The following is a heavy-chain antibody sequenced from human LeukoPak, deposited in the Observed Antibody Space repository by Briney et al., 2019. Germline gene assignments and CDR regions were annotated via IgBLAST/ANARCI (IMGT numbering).Heavy chain of an antibody. V-gene: IGHV3-30*04. D-gene: IGHD7-27*01. J-gene: IGHJ3*02. Sequence: GGSLRLSCAASGFTFSNYAMHWVRQAPGKGLEWVALISYDGRDKEDADSVKGRFTISRDNSKNTLSLQMSSLRTEDTAVYYCATELGIKAFDMWGQGTMLTVSS. CDR1: GFTFSNYA. CDR3: ATELGIKAFDM. CDR2: ISYDGRDK.